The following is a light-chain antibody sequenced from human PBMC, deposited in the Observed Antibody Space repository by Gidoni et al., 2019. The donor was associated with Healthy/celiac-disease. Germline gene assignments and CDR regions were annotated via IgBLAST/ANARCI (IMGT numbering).Light chain of an antibody. CDR1: QGISSY. J-gene: IGKJ1*01. Sequence: AIRITQSPSSLSASTGDRVTIPCRASQGISSYLAWYQQNPGKAPKLLIYAASTLQSGVPSRFSGSGSGTDFTLTISCLQSEDFATYYCQQYYSYPWTFGQGTKVEIK. V-gene: IGKV1-8*01. CDR2: AAS. CDR3: QQYYSYPWT.